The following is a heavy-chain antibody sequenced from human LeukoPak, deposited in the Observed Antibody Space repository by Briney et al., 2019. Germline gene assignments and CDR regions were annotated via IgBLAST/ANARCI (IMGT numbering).Heavy chain of an antibody. CDR3: SKSLNY. Sequence: GGSLRLSCAASGFTFSRSWMDWVRQAPGKGLEWLANINEDGSETYYVDSAKGRFTISRDNAKSSLYLQMDSLRVEDTAIYYCSKSLNYWGQGTRVTVSS. V-gene: IGHV3-7*01. J-gene: IGHJ4*02. CDR2: INEDGSET. CDR1: GFTFSRSW.